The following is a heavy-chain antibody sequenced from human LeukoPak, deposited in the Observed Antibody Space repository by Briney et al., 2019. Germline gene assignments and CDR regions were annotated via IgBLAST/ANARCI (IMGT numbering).Heavy chain of an antibody. Sequence: GGSLRLSCAASGFSFSNYEMNWVRQAPGMGLEWVSYISSGGVSTYHADSVKGRFTISRDNAKNTLYLQMNSLRAEDTAVYYCAVGANPGAFDYWGQGTLVTVSS. V-gene: IGHV3-48*03. CDR1: GFSFSNYE. CDR3: AVGANPGAFDY. D-gene: IGHD1-26*01. J-gene: IGHJ4*02. CDR2: ISSGGVST.